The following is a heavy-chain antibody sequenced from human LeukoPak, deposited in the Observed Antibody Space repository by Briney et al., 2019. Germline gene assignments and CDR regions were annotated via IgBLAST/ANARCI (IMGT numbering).Heavy chain of an antibody. D-gene: IGHD5-18*01. CDR3: ARQSGYSYDYYYYYYGMDV. J-gene: IGHJ6*02. Sequence: PSETLSLTCTVSGGSISSSSYYWGWIRQPPGKGLEWVGSIYYSGSTYYNPSLKSRVTISVDTSKNQFSLKLSSVTAADTAVYYWARQSGYSYDYYYYYYGMDVWGQGTTVTVSS. CDR1: GGSISSSSYY. V-gene: IGHV4-39*01. CDR2: IYYSGST.